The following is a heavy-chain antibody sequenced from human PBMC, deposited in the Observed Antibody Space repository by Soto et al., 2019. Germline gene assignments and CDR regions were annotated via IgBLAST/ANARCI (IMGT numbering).Heavy chain of an antibody. D-gene: IGHD3-3*01. J-gene: IGHJ4*02. CDR1: GFTFSSYS. CDR2: ISSSSSYI. CDR3: AREPPSDLTAFDY. V-gene: IGHV3-21*01. Sequence: GGSLRLSCAASGFTFSSYSMNWVRQAPGKGLEWVSSISSSSSYIYYADSVKGRFTISRDNAKNSLYLQMNSLRAEDTAVYYCAREPPSDLTAFDYWGQGTLVTVSS.